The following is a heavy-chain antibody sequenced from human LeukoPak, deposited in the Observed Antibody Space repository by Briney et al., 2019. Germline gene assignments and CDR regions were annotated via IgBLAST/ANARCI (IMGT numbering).Heavy chain of an antibody. D-gene: IGHD2-15*01. Sequence: GGSLRLFCAASGFTFSNAWMSWVRQAPGKGLEWVGRIKSKTDGGTTDYAAPVKGRFTISRDDSKNTLYLQMNSLKTEDTAVYYCTTVRRYCSGDSCYSNYWGQGTLVTVSS. V-gene: IGHV3-15*01. CDR1: GFTFSNAW. J-gene: IGHJ4*02. CDR2: IKSKTDGGTT. CDR3: TTVRRYCSGDSCYSNY.